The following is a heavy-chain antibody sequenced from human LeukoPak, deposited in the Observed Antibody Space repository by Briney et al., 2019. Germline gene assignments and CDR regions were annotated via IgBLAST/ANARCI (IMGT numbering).Heavy chain of an antibody. CDR1: GGSISSGDYY. CDR3: AREVPWVWNFDL. D-gene: IGHD1-26*01. J-gene: IGHJ2*01. CDR2: IYYSGST. Sequence: SETLSLTCTVSGGSISSGDYYWSWIRQPPGTGLEWIGYIYYSGSTYYNPSLKSRVTISVATSKNQFSLKLNSVTAADTAVYYCAREVPWVWNFDLWGRGTLVTVSS. V-gene: IGHV4-30-4*01.